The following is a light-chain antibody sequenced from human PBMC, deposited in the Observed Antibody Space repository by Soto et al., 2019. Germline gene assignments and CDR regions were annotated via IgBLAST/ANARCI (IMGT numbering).Light chain of an antibody. CDR2: CND. V-gene: IGLV1-47*02. J-gene: IGLJ3*02. CDR3: ATRDNSLSRWV. CDR1: SSNIGTNY. Sequence: QSVLTQPPSASGTPGQRVTISCSGSSSNIGTNYVYWYKQLPGTAPKLLIYCNDQRPSGVPDRLSGSKSGTSASLAISGLRSEDEAGYYCATRDNSLSRWVFGGGTKLTVL.